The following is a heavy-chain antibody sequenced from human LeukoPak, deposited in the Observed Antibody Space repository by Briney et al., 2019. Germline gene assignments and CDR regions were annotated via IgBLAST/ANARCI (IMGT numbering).Heavy chain of an antibody. CDR3: AREGPARPYYDFWSGYYGKPSSHFDY. V-gene: IGHV1-8*01. CDR1: GYTFTSYD. Sequence: GASVKVSCKASGYTFTSYDINWVRQATGQGLEWVGWMNPNSGNTGYAQKFQGRVTMTRNTSISTAYMELSSLRSEDTAVYYCAREGPARPYYDFWSGYYGKPSSHFDYWGQGTLVTVSS. CDR2: MNPNSGNT. D-gene: IGHD3-3*01. J-gene: IGHJ4*02.